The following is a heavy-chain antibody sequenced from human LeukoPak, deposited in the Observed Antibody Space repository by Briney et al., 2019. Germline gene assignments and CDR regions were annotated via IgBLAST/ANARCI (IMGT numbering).Heavy chain of an antibody. D-gene: IGHD2-2*01. Sequence: PSETLSLTCAVYGGSFSGYYWSWIRQPPGKGLEWIGEINHSGSTNYHPSLKSRVTISVDTSKNQFSLKLSSVTAADTAVYYCARDSLVASGGTPDGFDIWGQGTMITVSS. CDR3: ARDSLVASGGTPDGFDI. CDR1: GGSFSGYY. J-gene: IGHJ3*02. V-gene: IGHV4-34*01. CDR2: INHSGST.